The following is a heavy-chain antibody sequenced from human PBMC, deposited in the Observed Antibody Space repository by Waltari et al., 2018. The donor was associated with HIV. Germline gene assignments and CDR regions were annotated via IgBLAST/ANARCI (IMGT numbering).Heavy chain of an antibody. V-gene: IGHV3-74*01. CDR3: ARDLSGYSDY. J-gene: IGHJ4*02. CDR1: GFIFSTYW. Sequence: EVLLVESGGGLVQPGGSLRLSCAASGFIFSTYWMHWVRQAPGKGLVWVSRIDEYGGITNYADSVEGRFTISRDNAKNTLYLQMNNLRAEDTATYYCARDLSGYSDYWGQGTLVTVSS. D-gene: IGHD3-3*01. CDR2: IDEYGGIT.